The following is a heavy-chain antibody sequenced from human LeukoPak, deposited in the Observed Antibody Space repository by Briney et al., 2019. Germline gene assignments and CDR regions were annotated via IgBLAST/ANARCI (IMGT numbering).Heavy chain of an antibody. V-gene: IGHV4-31*03. Sequence: SETLSLTCTVSGGSISSGGYYWSWIRQHQGKGLEGIGYIYYSGSTYYNPSLKSRVTISVDTSKNQFSLKLSSVTAADTAVYYCARVSDYYDSSGPGHYFDYWGQGTLVTVSS. D-gene: IGHD3-22*01. CDR3: ARVSDYYDSSGPGHYFDY. CDR1: GGSISSGGYY. J-gene: IGHJ4*02. CDR2: IYYSGST.